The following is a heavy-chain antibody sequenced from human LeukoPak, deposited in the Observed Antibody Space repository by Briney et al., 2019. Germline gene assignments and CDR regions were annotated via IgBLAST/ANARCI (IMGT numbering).Heavy chain of an antibody. D-gene: IGHD3-10*01. CDR1: GFTFSSYW. CDR2: IKQDGSEK. V-gene: IGHV3-7*01. Sequence: GGSLRLSCAASGFTFSSYWMSWVRQAPGKGLEWVANIKQDGSEKYYVDSVKGRFTISRDNAKNSLYLQMNSLGAEDTAVYYCAREGVRGVLYYYYYYYMDVWGKGTTVTVSS. CDR3: AREGVRGVLYYYYYYYMDV. J-gene: IGHJ6*03.